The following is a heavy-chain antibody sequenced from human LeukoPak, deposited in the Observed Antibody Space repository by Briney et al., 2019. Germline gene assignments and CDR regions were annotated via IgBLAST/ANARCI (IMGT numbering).Heavy chain of an antibody. V-gene: IGHV1-18*01. CDR2: ISAYNGNT. D-gene: IGHD3-22*01. CDR1: GYTFTSYG. CDR3: ARGIYYDSSGYYY. Sequence: ASVKVSCKASGYTFTSYGTSWVRHAPGQGLEWMGWISAYNGNTKYTQKLQSRVTMTPDTTPSTHYMDLRTPRTEDTPVYSSARGIYYDSSGYYYWGQGTLVTVSS. J-gene: IGHJ4*02.